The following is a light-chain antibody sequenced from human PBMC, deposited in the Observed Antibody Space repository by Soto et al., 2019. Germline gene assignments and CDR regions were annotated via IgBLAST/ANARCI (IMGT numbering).Light chain of an antibody. Sequence: DIHMTQYPSCLSAAVGDRITIACRAGQSISTYLDWYQQKPGTAPRLLIYSASSVKTGVPPRFSGSGSGRDFTLTISSLRPEDIATYFCQQSYTSPPWTFGQGTKVDI. CDR2: SAS. CDR3: QQSYTSPPWT. V-gene: IGKV1-39*01. CDR1: QSISTY. J-gene: IGKJ1*01.